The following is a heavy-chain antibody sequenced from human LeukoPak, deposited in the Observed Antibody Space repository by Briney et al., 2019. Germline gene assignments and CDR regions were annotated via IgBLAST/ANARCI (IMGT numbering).Heavy chain of an antibody. CDR1: GESFTSVTDY. CDR3: ARTGTLSYYYYYYMDV. D-gene: IGHD1-7*01. Sequence: SETLSLTCTVSGESFTSVTDYSAWIRQPPGKGLEWIATGDYSGGTYYNPSLESRVAISADMSKNQISLQLTSVTGADTAVYYCARTGTLSYYYYYYMDVWGKGTTVTVSS. J-gene: IGHJ6*03. CDR2: GDYSGGT. V-gene: IGHV4-39*07.